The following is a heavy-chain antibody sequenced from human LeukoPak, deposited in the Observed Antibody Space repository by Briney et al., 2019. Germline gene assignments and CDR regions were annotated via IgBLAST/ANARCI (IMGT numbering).Heavy chain of an antibody. D-gene: IGHD1-26*01. CDR2: IKSKTDGGTT. V-gene: IGHV3-15*01. CDR3: TTDLGARNSFDY. J-gene: IGHJ4*02. Sequence: WVRQAPGKGLEWVGRIKSKTDGGTTDYAAPVKGRFTISRDDSKNTLYLQMNSLKTEDTAVYYCTTDLGARNSFDYWGQGTLVTVSS.